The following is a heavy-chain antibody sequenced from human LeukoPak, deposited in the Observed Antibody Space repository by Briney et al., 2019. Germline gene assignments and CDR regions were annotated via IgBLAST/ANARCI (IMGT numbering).Heavy chain of an antibody. Sequence: QPGGPLRLSCAASGFISDHSAMHWVRQAPGRGLEWVGLIGGYGGGTFYTDSVGGRFHAFRQYREYSLYLQMNSLRTEDSALYYCVKENDAFDLWGQGTMVIVSS. CDR3: VKENDAFDL. CDR1: GFISDHSA. V-gene: IGHV3-43*02. J-gene: IGHJ3*01. CDR2: IGGYGGGT.